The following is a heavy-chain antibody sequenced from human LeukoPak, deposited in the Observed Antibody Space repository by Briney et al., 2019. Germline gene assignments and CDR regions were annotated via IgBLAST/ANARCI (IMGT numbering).Heavy chain of an antibody. Sequence: PGGSLRLSCAASGFTISSYEMNWVRQAPGKGLEWVSYIRGGDTTIYYADSVRGRFTISRDNAKTSLYLQMNSLRGEDTALYYCTRGTGGSAWGQGTLVTVSS. CDR1: GFTISSYE. D-gene: IGHD2-15*01. V-gene: IGHV3-48*03. CDR2: IRGGDTTI. J-gene: IGHJ5*02. CDR3: TRGTGGSA.